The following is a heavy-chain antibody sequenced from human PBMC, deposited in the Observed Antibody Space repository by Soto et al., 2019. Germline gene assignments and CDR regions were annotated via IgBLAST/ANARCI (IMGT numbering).Heavy chain of an antibody. CDR1: GGTFSSYA. V-gene: IGHV1-69*06. D-gene: IGHD6-13*01. J-gene: IGHJ5*02. CDR3: AREKYSSSWFAP. CDR2: IIPIFGTA. Sequence: SVKVSCKXSGGTFSSYAISWVRQAPGQGLEWMGGIIPIFGTANYAQKFQGRVTITADKSTSTAYMELSSLRSEDTAVYYCAREKYSSSWFAPGGRGTLVTFP.